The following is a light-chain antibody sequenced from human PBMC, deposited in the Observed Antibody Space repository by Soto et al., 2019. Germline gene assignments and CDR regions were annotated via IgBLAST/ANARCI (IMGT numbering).Light chain of an antibody. J-gene: IGKJ1*01. Sequence: DIQITHSPSTLSASLGDRVTITSRASQSISSWLAWYQQKPGKAPKLLIYDASSLESGVPSRFSGSGSGTEFTLTISSLQPDDFATYYCQQYNSYSWTFGQGTKVDIK. CDR3: QQYNSYSWT. V-gene: IGKV1-5*01. CDR2: DAS. CDR1: QSISSW.